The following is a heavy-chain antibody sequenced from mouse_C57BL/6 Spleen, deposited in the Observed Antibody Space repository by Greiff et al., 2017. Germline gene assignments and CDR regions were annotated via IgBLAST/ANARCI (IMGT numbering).Heavy chain of an antibody. D-gene: IGHD2-4*01. CDR3: ARRRLYYDYDGDAMDY. V-gene: IGHV1-42*01. CDR1: GYSFTGYY. Sequence: EVKLMESGPELVKPGASVKISCKASGYSFTGYYMNWVKQSPEKSLEWIGEINPSTGGTTYNQKFKAKATLTVDKSSSTAYMQLKSLTSEDSAVYYCARRRLYYDYDGDAMDYWGQGTSVTVSS. CDR2: INPSTGGT. J-gene: IGHJ4*01.